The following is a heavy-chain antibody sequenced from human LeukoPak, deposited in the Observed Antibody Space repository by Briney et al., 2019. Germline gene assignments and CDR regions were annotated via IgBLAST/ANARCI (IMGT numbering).Heavy chain of an antibody. CDR1: GFTFSSYA. V-gene: IGHV4-34*01. CDR3: ARDSGGTVIFDY. D-gene: IGHD4-11*01. J-gene: IGHJ4*02. Sequence: GSLRLSCAASGFTFSSYAMSWVRQPPGKGLEWIGEINHSGSTNYNPSLKSRVTISVDTSKNQFSLKLSSVTAADTAVYYCARDSGGTVIFDYWGQGTLVTVSS. CDR2: INHSGST.